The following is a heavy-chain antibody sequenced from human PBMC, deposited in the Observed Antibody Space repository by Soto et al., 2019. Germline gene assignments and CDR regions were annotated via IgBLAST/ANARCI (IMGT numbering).Heavy chain of an antibody. D-gene: IGHD3-22*01. J-gene: IGHJ4*02. CDR3: AKDYYYDSSGWVD. CDR2: ISNDGSNK. V-gene: IGHV3-30*18. Sequence: QVQLVETGGGVVQPGRSLRLSCAASGFTLSSYGMHWVRQAPGKGLEWVAVISNDGSNKYYADSVKGRFTISRDNSKNTLYLQMNSLRAEHTAMYYCAKDYYYDSSGWVDWGQGTLVTVSS. CDR1: GFTLSSYG.